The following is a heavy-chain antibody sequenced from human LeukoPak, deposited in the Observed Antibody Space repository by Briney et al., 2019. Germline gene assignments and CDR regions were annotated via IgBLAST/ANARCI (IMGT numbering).Heavy chain of an antibody. CDR1: GFTLSGYA. CDR2: STGSGGST. V-gene: IGHV3-23*01. Sequence: GRSLRLSCAASGFTLSGYAMSWVRPAPGKGREWVSASTGSGGSTYYADSVKGRFTISRDNSKNTLYLQMNSLRAVDTAVYYCAKVGGIVVVPAAIAGGAFDIWGQGTMVTVSS. CDR3: AKVGGIVVVPAAIAGGAFDI. J-gene: IGHJ3*02. D-gene: IGHD2-2*02.